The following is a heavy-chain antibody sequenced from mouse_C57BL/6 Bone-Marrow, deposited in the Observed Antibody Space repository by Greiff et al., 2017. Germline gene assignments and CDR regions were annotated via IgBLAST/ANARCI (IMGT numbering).Heavy chain of an antibody. CDR1: GYTFTSYG. D-gene: IGHD1-1*02. Sequence: VQLKESGAELARPGASVKLSCKASGYTFTSYGISWVKQRTGQGLEWIGEIYPRSGNTYYNEKFKGKATLTADKSSSTAYMELRSLTSEDSAVYFCARRLWKAMDYWGQGTSVTVSS. CDR3: ARRLWKAMDY. CDR2: IYPRSGNT. J-gene: IGHJ4*01. V-gene: IGHV1-81*01.